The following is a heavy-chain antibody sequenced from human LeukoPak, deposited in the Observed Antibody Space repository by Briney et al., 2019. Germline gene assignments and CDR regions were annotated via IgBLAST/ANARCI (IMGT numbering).Heavy chain of an antibody. CDR3: ARVNTLIRGIGWFDP. CDR1: GFTFSSYS. Sequence: GSLRLSCAASGFTFSSYSMNWVRQPPGKGLEWIGNIYYSGTTYYNPSLKSRVTISVDTSKNQFSLKLSSVTAADTAVYYCARVNTLIRGIGWFDPWGQGILVTVSS. V-gene: IGHV4-59*12. J-gene: IGHJ5*02. D-gene: IGHD3-10*01. CDR2: IYYSGTT.